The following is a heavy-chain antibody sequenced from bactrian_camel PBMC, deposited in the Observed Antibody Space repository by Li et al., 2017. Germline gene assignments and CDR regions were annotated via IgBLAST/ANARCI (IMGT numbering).Heavy chain of an antibody. Sequence: HVQLVESGGDLVQPGGSLRLSCAVPGGPISGKCMAWFRQVAGKERELVAVIYFGGAGDDRTFHADPVKGRFTIAQDNAKNTVYLQMNSLRPEDTAMYYCAAEDYCGGSWNLAENYLYWGRGTQVTVS. J-gene: IGHJ4*01. V-gene: IGHV3S54*01. CDR3: AAEDYCGGSWNLAENYLY. D-gene: IGHD6*01. CDR1: GGPISGKC. CDR2: IYFGGAGDDRT.